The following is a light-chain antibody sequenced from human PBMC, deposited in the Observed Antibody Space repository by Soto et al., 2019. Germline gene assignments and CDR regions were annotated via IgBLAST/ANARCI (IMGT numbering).Light chain of an antibody. CDR1: QSITIF. CDR3: QQSYNPPT. J-gene: IGKJ1*01. CDR2: GAS. V-gene: IGKV1-39*01. Sequence: DVQMTQSPSSLSASVGDRLTITCRASQSITIFLNWYQQKPGQAPKLLISGASSLQSGVPSRFSGSGSGTDFTLTISSLQPEDFATYYCQQSYNPPTFGQGTKVEI.